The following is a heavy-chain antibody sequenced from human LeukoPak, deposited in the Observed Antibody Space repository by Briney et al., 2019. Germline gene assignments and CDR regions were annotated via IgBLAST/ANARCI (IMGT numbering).Heavy chain of an antibody. Sequence: GGPLLLSCAASGFTVSSNYMSWGRQAPGKGLEWVSHIYSGGSTYCADSVTGRFTISRDNSKDTLYLQMNSLRAEDTAVYYCARGAYDYGYDYWGQGTLVTVSS. V-gene: IGHV3-53*01. J-gene: IGHJ4*02. D-gene: IGHD4-17*01. CDR2: IYSGGST. CDR3: ARGAYDYGYDY. CDR1: GFTVSSNY.